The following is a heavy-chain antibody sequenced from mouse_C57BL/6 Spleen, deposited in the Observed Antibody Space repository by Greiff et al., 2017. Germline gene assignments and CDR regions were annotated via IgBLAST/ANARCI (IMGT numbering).Heavy chain of an antibody. CDR3: ARYSSYVGDY. CDR1: GYAFSSSW. D-gene: IGHD1-1*01. J-gene: IGHJ2*01. Sequence: QVQLQQSGPELVKPGASVKISCKASGYAFSSSWMNWVKQRPGKGLEWIGRIYPGDGDTNYNGKFKGKATLTADKSSSTAYMQLSSLTSEDSAVYFCARYSSYVGDYWGQGTTLTVSS. CDR2: IYPGDGDT. V-gene: IGHV1-82*01.